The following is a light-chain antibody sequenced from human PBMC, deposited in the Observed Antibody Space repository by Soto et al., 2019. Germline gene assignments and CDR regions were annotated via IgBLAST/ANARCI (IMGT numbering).Light chain of an antibody. CDR1: QSVSSSY. V-gene: IGKV3-20*01. CDR3: QQYGSSLFT. Sequence: EIVLTQSPGTLSLSPGERATLSCRASQSVSSSYLAWYQQKPGQAPRLLIYGASSRATGIADRFSGSGSGTDFTLTISRLAPEDFAVYYCQQYGSSLFTFGAGTKVDIK. CDR2: GAS. J-gene: IGKJ3*01.